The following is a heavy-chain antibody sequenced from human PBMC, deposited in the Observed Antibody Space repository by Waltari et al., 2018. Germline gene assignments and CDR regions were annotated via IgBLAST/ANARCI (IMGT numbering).Heavy chain of an antibody. V-gene: IGHV3-23*04. J-gene: IGHJ4*02. Sequence: EVQLVESGGGLVQSGGSLRLSCAASGFTFYSYSMAWVRLRPGQGLEWLSSISASGGSTYYADFVEGRFIVSRDNSNSTLYLQLNSLKTEDTAVYYCGRGRTVPGAKYYSDYWGQGTLVTVSS. CDR1: GFTFYSYS. D-gene: IGHD2-2*01. CDR2: ISASGGST. CDR3: GRGRTVPGAKYYSDY.